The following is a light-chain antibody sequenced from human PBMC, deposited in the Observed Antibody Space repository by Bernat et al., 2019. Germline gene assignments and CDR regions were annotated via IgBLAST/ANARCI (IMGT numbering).Light chain of an antibody. J-gene: IGKJ5*01. CDR3: QQYGSSPIT. CDR1: QSVSSY. CDR2: DAS. Sequence: EIVLTQSPATLSLSPGERATLSCRASQSVSSYLAWYQQKPGQAPRLLIYDASNRATGIPDRFSGSGSGTEFTLTISRLEPEDFVVYYCQQYGSSPITFGQGTRLEMK. V-gene: IGKV3-20*01.